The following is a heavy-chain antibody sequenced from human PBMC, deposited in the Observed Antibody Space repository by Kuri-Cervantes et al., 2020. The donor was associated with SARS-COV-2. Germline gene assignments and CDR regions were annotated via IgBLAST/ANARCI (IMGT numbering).Heavy chain of an antibody. Sequence: GESLKISCAASGFTFSSYAMSWVRQAPGKGLEWVSAISGSGGSTYYADSMEGRFTISRDNSKNTLYLQMNSLRAEDTAVYYCAKDHMAAMVRGPRGYFDYWGQGTLVTVSS. CDR2: ISGSGGST. CDR3: AKDHMAAMVRGPRGYFDY. V-gene: IGHV3-23*01. CDR1: GFTFSSYA. J-gene: IGHJ4*02. D-gene: IGHD3-10*01.